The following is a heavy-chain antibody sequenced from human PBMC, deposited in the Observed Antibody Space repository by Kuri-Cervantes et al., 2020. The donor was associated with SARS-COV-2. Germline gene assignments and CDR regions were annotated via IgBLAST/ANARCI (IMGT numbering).Heavy chain of an antibody. J-gene: IGHJ4*02. D-gene: IGHD5-18*01. CDR2: ISGSGGST. CDR3: AKDQGDSYGISYFDY. CDR1: GFTFSSYA. Sequence: GGSLRLSCAAPGFTFSSYAMSWVRQAPGKGLEWVPAISGSGGSTYYADSVKGRFTISRDNSKNTLYLQMNSLRAEDTAVYYCAKDQGDSYGISYFDYWGQGTLVTVSS. V-gene: IGHV3-23*01.